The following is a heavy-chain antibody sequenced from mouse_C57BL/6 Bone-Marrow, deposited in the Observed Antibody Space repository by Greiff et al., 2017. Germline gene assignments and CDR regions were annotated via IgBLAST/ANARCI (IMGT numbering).Heavy chain of an antibody. J-gene: IGHJ1*03. CDR1: GYTFTSYW. CDR2: IYPGSGST. CDR3: ARPPFITTVVATSDV. Sequence: VQLQQPGPELVKPGASVKMSCKASGYTFTSYWITWVKQRPGQGLEWIGDIYPGSGSTNYNEKFKSKATLTVDTSSSTAYMQLSSLTSEDSAVYYCARPPFITTVVATSDVWGTGTTVTVSS. D-gene: IGHD1-1*01. V-gene: IGHV1-55*01.